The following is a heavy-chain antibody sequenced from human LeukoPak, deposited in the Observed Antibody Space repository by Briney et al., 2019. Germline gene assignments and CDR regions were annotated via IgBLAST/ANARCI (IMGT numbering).Heavy chain of an antibody. Sequence: GGSLRLSCPVSGFSVSSNYMSWVRQTPGKGLEWVSVIYSGGNTYYADSVKGRFVISRDNSKNTLYLQMNSLRAEDTAVYYCAKRTHYDILTGYYLYYFDYWGQGTLVTVSS. CDR2: IYSGGNT. V-gene: IGHV3-53*01. CDR3: AKRTHYDILTGYYLYYFDY. D-gene: IGHD3-9*01. J-gene: IGHJ4*02. CDR1: GFSVSSNY.